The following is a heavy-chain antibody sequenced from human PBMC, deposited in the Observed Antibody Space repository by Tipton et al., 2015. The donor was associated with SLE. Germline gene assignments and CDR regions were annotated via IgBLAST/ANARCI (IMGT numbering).Heavy chain of an antibody. CDR2: IYYSGST. V-gene: IGHV4-38-2*02. Sequence: TLSLTCTVSGYSISSGYYWGWIRQPPGKGLEWIGYIYYSGSTNYNPSLKSRVTISVDTSKNQFSLKLSSVTAADTAVYYCASGNPSLFDYWGQGTLVTVSS. CDR3: ASGNPSLFDY. J-gene: IGHJ4*02. CDR1: GYSISSGYY. D-gene: IGHD4-23*01.